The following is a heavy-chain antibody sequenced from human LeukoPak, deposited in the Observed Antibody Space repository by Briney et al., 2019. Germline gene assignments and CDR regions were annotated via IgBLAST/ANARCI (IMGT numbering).Heavy chain of an antibody. V-gene: IGHV1-46*01. D-gene: IGHD6-19*01. CDR3: ARAYSSGWDPNVYYFDY. J-gene: IGHJ4*02. CDR1: GYTFTSYY. Sequence: GASVKVSCKASGYTFTSYYMHWVRQAPGQGLEWMGIINPSGGSTSYAQKFQGRVTMTRDMSTSTVYMELSSLRSEDTAVYYCARAYSSGWDPNVYYFDYWGQGTLVTVSS. CDR2: INPSGGST.